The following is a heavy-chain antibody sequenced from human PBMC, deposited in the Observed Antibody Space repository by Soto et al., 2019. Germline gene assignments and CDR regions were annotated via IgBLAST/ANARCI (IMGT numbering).Heavy chain of an antibody. J-gene: IGHJ4*02. CDR3: ARHRKADTPRVNSDFDF. Sequence: QPQLQESGPGLVKPSETLSLTCTVSGASISTSKTFWGWIRQSPGKGLEWLGSIYYSGSTYYNPSLRSRLTISVETSKNLFSLRLSSVTAADTAVYYCARHRKADTPRVNSDFDFWGQGALVTVSS. CDR1: GASISTSKTF. V-gene: IGHV4-39*01. CDR2: IYYSGST. D-gene: IGHD5-18*01.